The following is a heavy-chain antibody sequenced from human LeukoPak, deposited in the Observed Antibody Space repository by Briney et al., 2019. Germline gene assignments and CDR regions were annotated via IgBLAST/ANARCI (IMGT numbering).Heavy chain of an antibody. J-gene: IGHJ3*02. CDR2: ISGSGGST. Sequence: PGGSLRLSCAASGFTFSSYAMSWVRQAPGKGLEWVSAISGSGGSTYYADSVKGRFTISRDNSKNTLYLQMNSLRAEDTALYYCAKDLGSGLEAFDIWGQGTMVTVSS. CDR3: AKDLGSGLEAFDI. D-gene: IGHD3-10*01. CDR1: GFTFSSYA. V-gene: IGHV3-23*01.